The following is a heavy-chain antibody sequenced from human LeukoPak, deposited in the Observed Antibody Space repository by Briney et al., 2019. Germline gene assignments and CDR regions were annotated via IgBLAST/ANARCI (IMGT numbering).Heavy chain of an antibody. V-gene: IGHV4-30-2*01. J-gene: IGHJ6*03. CDR1: GGSISSGGYY. CDR2: IYHSGST. D-gene: IGHD6-6*01. Sequence: SETLSLTCTVSGGSISSGGYYWSWIRQPPGKGLECIGYIYHSGSTYYNPSLKSRVTISVDRSKNQFSLKLSSVTAADTAVYYCARWSGSVTARNYYYYMDVWGEGTTVTVSS. CDR3: ARWSGSVTARNYYYYMDV.